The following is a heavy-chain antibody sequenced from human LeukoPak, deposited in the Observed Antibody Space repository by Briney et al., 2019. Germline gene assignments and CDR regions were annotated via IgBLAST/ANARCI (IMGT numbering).Heavy chain of an antibody. CDR3: TTDAGYYGAFDI. V-gene: IGHV3-15*01. CDR2: IKSKTDGGTT. Sequence: GGSLRLSCAASGFTFSNAWMSWVRQAPGKGLEWVGRIKSKTDGGTTDYAAPVKGRFTISRDDSKNTLYLQMNSLKTEDTAVYYCTTDAGYYGAFDIWGQGTMVTVSS. J-gene: IGHJ3*02. CDR1: GFTFSNAW. D-gene: IGHD3-16*01.